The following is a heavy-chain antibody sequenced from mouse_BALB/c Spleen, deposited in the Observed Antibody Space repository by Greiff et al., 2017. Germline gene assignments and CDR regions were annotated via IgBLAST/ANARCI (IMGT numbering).Heavy chain of an antibody. D-gene: IGHD2-3*01. CDR3: ARGGGYSYYYAMDY. Sequence: VQLKESGAELVKPGASVKLSCTASGFNIKDTYMHWVKQRPEQGLEWIGRIDPANGNTKYDPKFQGKATITADTSSNTAYLQLSSLTSEDTAVYYCARGGGYSYYYAMDYWGQGTSVTVSS. V-gene: IGHV14-3*02. CDR2: IDPANGNT. CDR1: GFNIKDTY. J-gene: IGHJ4*01.